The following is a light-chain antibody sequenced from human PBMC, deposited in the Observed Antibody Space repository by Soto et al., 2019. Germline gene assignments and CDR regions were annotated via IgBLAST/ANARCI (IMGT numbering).Light chain of an antibody. J-gene: IGKJ2*01. Sequence: EIVMTQSPATLSVSPGETATLSCRASRSVDSTLAWYQQKPGQAPRLLIYDASTRATGIPARFSGSGSGTEFTLTISRLQSEDFAVYFCQQYHKWPPYTFGQGTKLQIK. CDR1: RSVDST. CDR2: DAS. CDR3: QQYHKWPPYT. V-gene: IGKV3-15*01.